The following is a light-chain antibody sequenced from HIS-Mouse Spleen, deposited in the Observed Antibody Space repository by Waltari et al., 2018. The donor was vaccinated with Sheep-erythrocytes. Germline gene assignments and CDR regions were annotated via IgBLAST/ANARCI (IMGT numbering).Light chain of an antibody. Sequence: QSALTQPASVSGSPGQSITISCTGTSSDVGSYNLVSWYQQHPGKAPKLMIYEGSKRPSGFSHRLPGSKSGNTASLTVSGLQAEDEADYYCSSYAGSNSVVFGGGTKLTVL. J-gene: IGLJ2*01. CDR2: EGS. CDR3: SSYAGSNSVV. V-gene: IGLV2-14*02. CDR1: SSDVGSYNL.